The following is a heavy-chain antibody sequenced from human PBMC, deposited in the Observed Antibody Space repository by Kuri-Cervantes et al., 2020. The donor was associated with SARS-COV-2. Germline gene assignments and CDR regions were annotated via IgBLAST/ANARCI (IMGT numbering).Heavy chain of an antibody. V-gene: IGHV1-46*01. J-gene: IGHJ6*03. D-gene: IGHD1-1*01. CDR1: GYTFTSYY. CDR2: INPSGGST. Sequence: ASVKVSCKASGYTFTSYYMHWVRQAPGQGLEWMGIINPSGGSTSYAQKFQGRVTMTRDTSTSTVYMELSSLRSEDTAVYYCARQNTTPQKHYYYYYYMDVWGKGTTVTVSS. CDR3: ARQNTTPQKHYYYYYYMDV.